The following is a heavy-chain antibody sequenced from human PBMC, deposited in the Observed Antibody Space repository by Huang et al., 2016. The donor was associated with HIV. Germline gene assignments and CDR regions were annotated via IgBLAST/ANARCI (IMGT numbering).Heavy chain of an antibody. V-gene: IGHV1-18*04. CDR1: GYNFKTHA. CDR2: VSGYNSYT. Sequence: QVQLLQSGAEVKKPGASVKISCTTSGYNFKTHAVSWVRQTTGQGLAWMGWVSGYNSYTTYSQRLQGRGTMTTDTSTNTVYMELRSLRSDDTAVYYCARRVGSGWYGEIDYWGQGTLVTVSS. D-gene: IGHD6-19*01. J-gene: IGHJ4*02. CDR3: ARRVGSGWYGEIDY.